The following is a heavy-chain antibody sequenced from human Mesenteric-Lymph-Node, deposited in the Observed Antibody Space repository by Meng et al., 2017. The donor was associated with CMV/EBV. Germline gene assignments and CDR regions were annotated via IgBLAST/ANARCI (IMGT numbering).Heavy chain of an antibody. CDR2: IWYDGSTK. V-gene: IGHV3-33*03. CDR3: AKGNGRFSGYGFDY. Sequence: GESLKISCVASGFTFSSYGMHWVRQAPGKGLEWVAVIWYDGSTKYYADSVKGRFTISRDISKNTLYLQMNSLSAGDTAIYYCAKGNGRFSGYGFDYWGQGTLVTVSS. J-gene: IGHJ4*02. D-gene: IGHD5-12*01. CDR1: GFTFSSYG.